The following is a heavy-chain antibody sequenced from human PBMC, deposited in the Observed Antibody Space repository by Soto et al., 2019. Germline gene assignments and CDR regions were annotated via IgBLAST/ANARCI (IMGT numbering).Heavy chain of an antibody. CDR3: AKDFKISGGHYGSLNYYYGMDV. J-gene: IGHJ6*02. D-gene: IGHD3-10*01. CDR2: ISYDGILK. Sequence: QVHLVESGGGVVQPGRSLRLSCEASGFTFSAFGMHWVRQAPGKGLEWVAIISYDGILKYYADPVKGRFTISRDTSKSAIYLQMNSLSPEDTAVYYCAKDFKISGGHYGSLNYYYGMDVWGQGTTVTVS. V-gene: IGHV3-30*18. CDR1: GFTFSAFG.